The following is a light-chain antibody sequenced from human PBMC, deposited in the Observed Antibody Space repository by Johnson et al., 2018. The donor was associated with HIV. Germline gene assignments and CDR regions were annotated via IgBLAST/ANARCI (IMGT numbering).Light chain of an antibody. CDR1: SSTIGNNY. Sequence: QSVLTQPPSVSAAPGQKVTISCSGSSSTIGNNYVSWYQVLPGAAPKLLIYKNNERPSGIPDRFSGSKSGTSATLGITGLQTGDEADYYCGTWDTSLGAGGVFGTGTRVTVL. CDR2: KNN. V-gene: IGLV1-51*02. CDR3: GTWDTSLGAGGV. J-gene: IGLJ1*01.